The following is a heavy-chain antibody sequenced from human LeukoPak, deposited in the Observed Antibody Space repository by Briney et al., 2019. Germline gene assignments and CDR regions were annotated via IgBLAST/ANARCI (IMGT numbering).Heavy chain of an antibody. Sequence: PGGSLRLSCAASGFTFSNFWMSWVRQAPGRGLECVANIKQDGSEKYYVDSVKGRFTISRDNAENSLSLQMHSLRAEDTALYFCARDGRYGLGTSDYWGQGTLVTVSS. CDR1: GFTFSNFW. CDR3: ARDGRYGLGTSDY. J-gene: IGHJ4*02. CDR2: IKQDGSEK. V-gene: IGHV3-7*01. D-gene: IGHD3-10*01.